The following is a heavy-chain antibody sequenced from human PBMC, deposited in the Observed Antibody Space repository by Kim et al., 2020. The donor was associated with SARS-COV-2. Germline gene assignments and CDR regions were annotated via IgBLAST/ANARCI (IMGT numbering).Heavy chain of an antibody. CDR3: ATRTAAIEDYYNGMNV. CDR2: INTFTGNP. Sequence: ASVKVSCKASGYTFTGYAMNWVRQAPGQGLEWMGWINTFTGNPTYAQGFTGRFVFSSDTSVTTAYLQISSLKAEDTAVYYCATRTAAIEDYYNGMNVWGQGTTVTVSS. CDR1: GYTFTGYA. J-gene: IGHJ6*02. D-gene: IGHD2-21*02. V-gene: IGHV7-4-1*02.